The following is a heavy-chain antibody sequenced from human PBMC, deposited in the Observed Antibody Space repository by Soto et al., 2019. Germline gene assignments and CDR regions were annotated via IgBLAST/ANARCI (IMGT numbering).Heavy chain of an antibody. V-gene: IGHV3-21*01. J-gene: IGHJ6*02. Sequence: PGGSLRLSXAASGFTFSSYSMNWVRQAPGKGLEWVSSISSSSSYIYYADSVKGRFTISRDNAKNSLYLQMNSLRAEDTAVYYCARLHRRGSGRLYYYYGMDVWGQGTTVTVSS. CDR1: GFTFSSYS. D-gene: IGHD3-10*01. CDR3: ARLHRRGSGRLYYYYGMDV. CDR2: ISSSSSYI.